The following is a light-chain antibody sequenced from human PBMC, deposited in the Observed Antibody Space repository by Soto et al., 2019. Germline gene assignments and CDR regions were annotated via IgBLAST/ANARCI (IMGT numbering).Light chain of an antibody. CDR1: QSISSY. CDR3: QQSYSTPPWT. CDR2: AAS. Sequence: DIQMTQSPSSLSASVGDRVTITCRASQSISSYLNWYQQKPGKAPKLLSDAASSLQSGVPSRFSGSGSGIDFTLNISSLQPEDFATYYCQQSYSTPPWTFGQGTKVEIK. V-gene: IGKV1-39*01. J-gene: IGKJ1*01.